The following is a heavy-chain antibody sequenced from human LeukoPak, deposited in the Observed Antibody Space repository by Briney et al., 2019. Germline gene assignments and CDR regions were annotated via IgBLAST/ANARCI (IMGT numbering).Heavy chain of an antibody. CDR3: ARVSTHYYYYYMDV. V-gene: IGHV4-39*07. J-gene: IGHJ6*03. D-gene: IGHD2-2*01. CDR1: GGSISSSSYY. CDR2: IYYSGST. Sequence: PSETLSLTCTVSGGSISSSSYYWGWIRQPPGKGLEWIGSIYYSGSTYYNPSLKSQVTISVDTSKNQFSLKLSSVTAADTAVYYCARVSTHYYYYYMDVWGKGTTVTISS.